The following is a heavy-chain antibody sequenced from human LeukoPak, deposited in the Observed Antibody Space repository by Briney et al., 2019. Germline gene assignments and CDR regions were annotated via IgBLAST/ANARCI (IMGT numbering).Heavy chain of an antibody. CDR1: GFTFSSYS. CDR2: IRTSSTTI. CDR3: ATGVAYAFDI. J-gene: IGHJ3*02. D-gene: IGHD2-21*01. Sequence: PGGSLRLSCAASGFTFSSYSMNWVRQAPGKGLEWVSYIRTSSTTIYYADSVKGRFTISRDNAKNSLYLQMNSLRDEDTAVYYCATGVAYAFDIWGQGTMVTVSS. V-gene: IGHV3-48*02.